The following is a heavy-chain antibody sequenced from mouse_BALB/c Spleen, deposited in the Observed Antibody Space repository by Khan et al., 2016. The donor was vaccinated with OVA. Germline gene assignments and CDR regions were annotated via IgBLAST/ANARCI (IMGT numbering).Heavy chain of an antibody. J-gene: IGHJ3*01. CDR1: GFTFSNFG. V-gene: IGHV5-17*02. CDR2: ISGGSSTI. D-gene: IGHD1-1*01. Sequence: EVELVESGGGLVQPGGSRKLSCAASGFTFSNFGMHWFRQAPEKGLEWVAYISGGSSTIYYADTVKGRFTISRDNPKNTLFLQMTSRRSEDMAMYYCVRDYYGSSYVAYWGQGTLVTVSA. CDR3: VRDYYGSSYVAY.